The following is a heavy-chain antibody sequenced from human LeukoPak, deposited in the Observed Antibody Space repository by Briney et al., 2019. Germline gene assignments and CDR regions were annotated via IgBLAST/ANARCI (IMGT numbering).Heavy chain of an antibody. Sequence: GGSLRLSCAASGFTFSSYCMNWVRQAPGKGLEWISYISGSGSVSYYEDSVKGRFTISRDNAKNSLYLQMNSLRDEDTALYYCARDGGFGFLAAFDIWGQGTMVTVSS. D-gene: IGHD3-10*01. CDR1: GFTFSSYC. J-gene: IGHJ3*02. CDR3: ARDGGFGFLAAFDI. CDR2: ISGSGSVS. V-gene: IGHV3-48*02.